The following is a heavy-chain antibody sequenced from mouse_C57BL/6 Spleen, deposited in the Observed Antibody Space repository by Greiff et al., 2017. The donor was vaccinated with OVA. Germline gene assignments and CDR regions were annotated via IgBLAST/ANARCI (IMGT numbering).Heavy chain of an antibody. CDR3: ARYLTDAMDY. J-gene: IGHJ4*01. CDR2: IHPNSGST. Sequence: QVQLKQPGAELVKPGASVKLSCKASGYTFTSYWMHWVKQRPGQGLEWIGMIHPNSGSTNYNEKFKSKATLTVDKSSSTAYMQLSSLTSEDSAVYYCARYLTDAMDYWGQGTSVTVSS. D-gene: IGHD5-1*01. CDR1: GYTFTSYW. V-gene: IGHV1-64*01.